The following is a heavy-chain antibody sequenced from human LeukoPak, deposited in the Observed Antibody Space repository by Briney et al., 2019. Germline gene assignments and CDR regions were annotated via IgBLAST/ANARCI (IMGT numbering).Heavy chain of an antibody. J-gene: IGHJ4*02. D-gene: IGHD2-2*01. CDR3: ATRLGASTSLSYYFDY. V-gene: IGHV1-24*01. CDR1: GYTLTELS. Sequence: GASVKVSCKVSGYTLTELSMHWVRQAPGKGLEWMGGFDPEDGETIYAQKFQGRVTMTEDTSTDTAYMELSSLRSEDTAVYYCATRLGASTSLSYYFDYWGQGTLVTVSS. CDR2: FDPEDGET.